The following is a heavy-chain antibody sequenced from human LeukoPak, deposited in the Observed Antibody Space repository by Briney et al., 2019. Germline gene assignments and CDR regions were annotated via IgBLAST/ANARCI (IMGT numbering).Heavy chain of an antibody. CDR1: GGSISSGSYY. V-gene: IGHV4-61*02. J-gene: IGHJ6*03. Sequence: PSETLSLTCTVSGGSISSGSYYWSWIRQPAGKGLEWIGRIYTSGSTNYNPSLKSRVTISVDRSKNQFSLKLSSVTAADTAVYYCARDMVSYGNYYYMDVWGKGTTVTVSS. D-gene: IGHD5-18*01. CDR3: ARDMVSYGNYYYMDV. CDR2: IYTSGST.